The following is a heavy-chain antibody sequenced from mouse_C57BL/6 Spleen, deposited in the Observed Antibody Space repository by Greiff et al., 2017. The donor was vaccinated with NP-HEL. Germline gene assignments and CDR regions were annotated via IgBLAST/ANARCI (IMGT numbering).Heavy chain of an antibody. V-gene: IGHV7-3*01. D-gene: IGHD4-1*01. CDR1: GFTFTDYY. CDR2: IRNKANGYTT. Sequence: EVQVVESGGGLVQPGGSLSLSCAASGFTFTDYYMSWVRQPPGKALEWLGFIRNKANGYTTEYSASVKGLFTISRDNSQSILYLQMNALRAEDSATYYWASLLGNYAMDYWGQGTSVTVSS. CDR3: ASLLGNYAMDY. J-gene: IGHJ4*01.